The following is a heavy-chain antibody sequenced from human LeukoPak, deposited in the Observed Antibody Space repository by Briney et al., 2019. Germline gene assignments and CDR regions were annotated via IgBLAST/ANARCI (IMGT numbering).Heavy chain of an antibody. V-gene: IGHV4-30-4*07. D-gene: IGHD3-22*01. Sequence: PSETLSLTCAVSGGSISSGGYSWSWIRQPPGKGLEWIGYIYYSGSTYYNPSLKSRVTISVDTSKNQFSLKLSSVTAADTAVYYCARRSNYDSSGYYADYWGQGTLVTVSS. CDR3: ARRSNYDSSGYYADY. CDR2: IYYSGST. J-gene: IGHJ4*02. CDR1: GGSISSGGYS.